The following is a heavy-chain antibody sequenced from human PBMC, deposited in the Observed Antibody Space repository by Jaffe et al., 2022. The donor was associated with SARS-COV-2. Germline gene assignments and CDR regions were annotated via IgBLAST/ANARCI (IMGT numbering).Heavy chain of an antibody. D-gene: IGHD1-1*01. J-gene: IGHJ5*02. CDR2: ISYDGSNK. CDR3: ARAGTPYYSNWFDP. CDR1: GFTFSSYA. Sequence: QVQLVESGGGVVQPGRSLRLSCAASGFTFSSYAMHWVRQAPGKGLEWVAVISYDGSNKYYADSVKGRFTISRDNSKNTLYLQMNSLRAEDTAVYYCARAGTPYYSNWFDPWGQGTLVTVSS. V-gene: IGHV3-30*04.